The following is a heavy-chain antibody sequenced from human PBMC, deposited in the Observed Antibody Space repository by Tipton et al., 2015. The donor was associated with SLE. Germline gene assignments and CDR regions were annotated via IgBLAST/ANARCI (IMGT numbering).Heavy chain of an antibody. J-gene: IGHJ4*02. D-gene: IGHD6-6*01. CDR2: INHSGST. CDR1: GGSFSGYY. V-gene: IGHV4-34*01. CDR3: ARGGIAARPRYFDY. Sequence: LRLSCAVYGGSFSGYYWSWIRQPPGKGLEWIGEINHSGSTNYNPSLKSRVTISVDTSKNQFSLKLSSVTAADTAVYYCARGGIAARPRYFDYWGQGTLVTVSS.